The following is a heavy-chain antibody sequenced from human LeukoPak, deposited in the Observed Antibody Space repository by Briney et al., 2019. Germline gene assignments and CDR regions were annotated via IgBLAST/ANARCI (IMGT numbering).Heavy chain of an antibody. V-gene: IGHV3-48*03. J-gene: IGHJ1*01. CDR3: ATATSLGYGDYFFHH. CDR2: ISRSGNAI. D-gene: IGHD4-17*01. Sequence: PGGSLRLSCAASGFTFSSYEMNWVRQAPGKGLEWLSYISRSGNAIYYADSMKGRFTISRDNAKSSLYLQMNSLRVEDTAVYYCATATSLGYGDYFFHHWGQGTLVTVSS. CDR1: GFTFSSYE.